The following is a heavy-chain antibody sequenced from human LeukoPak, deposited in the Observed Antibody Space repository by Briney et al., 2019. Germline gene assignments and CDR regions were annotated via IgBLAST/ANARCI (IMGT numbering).Heavy chain of an antibody. CDR2: INHRRNT. Sequence: SETLSLTCSVYGGSFSGYYWSWIRQPPGKGLEWIGEINHRRNTNYNPSLKSRVTISVDTSKNQFSLKLRSVTAADTAVYYCARPLDCTNGVCYAFDNWGQGTLVTVSS. J-gene: IGHJ4*02. CDR1: GGSFSGYY. V-gene: IGHV4-34*01. CDR3: ARPLDCTNGVCYAFDN. D-gene: IGHD2-8*01.